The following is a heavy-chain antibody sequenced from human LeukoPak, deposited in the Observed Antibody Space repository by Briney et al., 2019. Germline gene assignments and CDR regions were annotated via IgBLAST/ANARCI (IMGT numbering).Heavy chain of an antibody. CDR1: GFTFDDYA. CDR2: ISWNSGRI. J-gene: IGHJ4*02. D-gene: IGHD3-10*01. V-gene: IGHV3-9*01. Sequence: GRSLRLSCAASGFTFDDYAMHWVRQAPGKGLEWVSGISWNSGRIGYADSVKGRFTISRDNAKNSLYLQMNSLRAEDTALYYCAKDAVYGSGGEGYYFDYWGQGTLVTVSS. CDR3: AKDAVYGSGGEGYYFDY.